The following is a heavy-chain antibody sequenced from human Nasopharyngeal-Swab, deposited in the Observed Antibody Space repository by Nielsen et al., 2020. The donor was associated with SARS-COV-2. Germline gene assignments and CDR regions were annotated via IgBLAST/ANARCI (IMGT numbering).Heavy chain of an antibody. Sequence: SLKLYCAASGFTFSSYGMHWVRQAPGKGLEWGAVISYDGSNKYYADSVKGRFTISRDNSKNTLYLQMNSLRAEDTAVYYCAKDPLDIVVVPAAPDIWGQGTMVTVSS. J-gene: IGHJ3*02. V-gene: IGHV3-30*18. D-gene: IGHD2-2*03. CDR3: AKDPLDIVVVPAAPDI. CDR1: GFTFSSYG. CDR2: ISYDGSNK.